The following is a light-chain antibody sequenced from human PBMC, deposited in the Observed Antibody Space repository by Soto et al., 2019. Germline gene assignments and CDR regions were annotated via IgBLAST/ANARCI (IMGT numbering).Light chain of an antibody. CDR2: GAS. CDR1: ETVSNRY. J-gene: IGKJ1*01. CDR3: QQYGSSPRT. Sequence: EIVLTQSPGTLSLSPGYRSTLSCRASETVSNRYLAWYQQIPGQAPRLLIFGASSRATGIPDRFSGSGSGTDFTLTISRLEPEDFAVYYCQQYGSSPRTFGQGTKVDIK. V-gene: IGKV3-20*01.